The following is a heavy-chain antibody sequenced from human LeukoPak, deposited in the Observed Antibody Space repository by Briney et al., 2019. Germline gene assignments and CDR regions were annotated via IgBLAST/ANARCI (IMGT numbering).Heavy chain of an antibody. CDR2: ISYDGSNK. CDR3: AKDRYCSSTSCFPYYYGMDV. V-gene: IGHV3-30*18. J-gene: IGHJ6*02. Sequence: PGGSLRLSCAASGFTFSSYGMHWVRQVPGKGLEWVAVISYDGSNKYYADSVKGRFTISRDNPKNTLYLQMNSLRAEDTAVYYCAKDRYCSSTSCFPYYYGMDVWGQGTTVTVSS. D-gene: IGHD2-2*01. CDR1: GFTFSSYG.